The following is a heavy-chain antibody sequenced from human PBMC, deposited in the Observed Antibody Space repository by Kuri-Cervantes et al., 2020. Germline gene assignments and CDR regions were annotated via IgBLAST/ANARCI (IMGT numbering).Heavy chain of an antibody. Sequence: GGSLRLSCAASGFTFSSYAMHWVRQAPGRGLKWVAVISYDGSNKYYADSVKGRFTISRDNSKNTLYLQMNSLRAEDTAVYYCARTAPVAFDAFEIWGQGTMVTVSS. J-gene: IGHJ3*02. CDR3: ARTAPVAFDAFEI. CDR1: GFTFSSYA. D-gene: IGHD2-21*01. CDR2: ISYDGSNK. V-gene: IGHV3-30-3*01.